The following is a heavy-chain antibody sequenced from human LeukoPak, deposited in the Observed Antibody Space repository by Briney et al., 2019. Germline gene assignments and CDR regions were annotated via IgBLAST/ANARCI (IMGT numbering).Heavy chain of an antibody. D-gene: IGHD6-13*01. Sequence: PSETLSLTCTVSGGSISSYYWSWIRQPAGNGLEWIGRIYTSGSTSYNPSLKSRVTMSVDTSKNQFSLKLSSVTAADTAVYYCARVGKTKQSRASRQQLGPGSYYYYGMDVWGQGTTVTVSS. V-gene: IGHV4-4*07. J-gene: IGHJ6*02. CDR1: GGSISSYY. CDR3: ARVGKTKQSRASRQQLGPGSYYYYGMDV. CDR2: IYTSGST.